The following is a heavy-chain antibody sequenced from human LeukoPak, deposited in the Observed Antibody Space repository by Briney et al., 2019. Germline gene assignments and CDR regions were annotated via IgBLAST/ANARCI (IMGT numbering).Heavy chain of an antibody. CDR3: ARVRSSSSPDYYYYGLDV. CDR1: GYTFSNYH. V-gene: IGHV1-18*01. Sequence: ASVKVSCKASGYTFSNYHIGWVRQAPGQGLEWMGWISAYNGNTKYAQNLQGRVTMTTDTSTSTAYTELRSLRPDDTAVYYCARVRSSSSPDYYYYGLDVWGQGTTVTVSS. D-gene: IGHD6-6*01. CDR2: ISAYNGNT. J-gene: IGHJ6*02.